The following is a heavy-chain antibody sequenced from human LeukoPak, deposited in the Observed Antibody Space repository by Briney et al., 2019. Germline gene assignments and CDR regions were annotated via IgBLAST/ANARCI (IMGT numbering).Heavy chain of an antibody. Sequence: GGSLRLSCAASGFALSRYWMSWVRQAPGKGLEWVANINEDGGERHYVDTVKGRFTISRDNAKNSLYLQMNSLRAEDTAVYYCARGGNLENWGRGTLVTVSS. CDR1: GFALSRYW. CDR2: INEDGGER. CDR3: ARGGNLEN. D-gene: IGHD1-14*01. J-gene: IGHJ4*02. V-gene: IGHV3-7*01.